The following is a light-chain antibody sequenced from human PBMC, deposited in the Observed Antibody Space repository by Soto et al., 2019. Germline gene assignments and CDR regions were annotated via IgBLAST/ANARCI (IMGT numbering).Light chain of an antibody. J-gene: IGKJ2*01. V-gene: IGKV3-20*01. CDR1: QSVSRSY. Sequence: EIVLTQSSGTLSLSPGERATLSCRASQSVSRSYLAWYQQKPGQAPRLLIYGASSRATGIPDRFSGSGSGTDFTLTIIRLEPDDFAVYYCQQYGSSPSTFGQGTKLEIK. CDR2: GAS. CDR3: QQYGSSPST.